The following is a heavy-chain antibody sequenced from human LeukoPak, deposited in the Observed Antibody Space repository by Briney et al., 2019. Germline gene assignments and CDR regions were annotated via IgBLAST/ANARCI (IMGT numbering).Heavy chain of an antibody. J-gene: IGHJ4*02. D-gene: IGHD1-26*01. CDR3: ARDSGNYRGMDY. Sequence: SETLSLTCTVSAYSISSGYYWGWIRQPPGKGLEWIGNIFHSGSTDYNPSLNSRVTLSLDTSKNQFSLRLSSVTVADTAVYYCARDSGNYRGMDYWGQGTLVIVSS. CDR2: IFHSGST. V-gene: IGHV4-38-2*02. CDR1: AYSISSGYY.